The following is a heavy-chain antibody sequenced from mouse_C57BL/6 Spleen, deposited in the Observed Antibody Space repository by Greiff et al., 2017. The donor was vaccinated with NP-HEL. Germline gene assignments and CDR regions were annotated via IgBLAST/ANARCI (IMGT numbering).Heavy chain of an antibody. V-gene: IGHV1-26*01. J-gene: IGHJ1*03. D-gene: IGHD1-1*01. CDR3: ASHYYGSSYYWYFDV. CDR1: GYTFTDYY. Sequence: EVQLQQSGPELVKPGASVKISCKASGYTFTDYYMNWVKQSHGKSLEWIGDINPNNGGTSYNQKFKGKATLTVDKSSSTAYMELRSLTSEDSAVYYCASHYYGSSYYWYFDVWGTGTTVTVSS. CDR2: INPNNGGT.